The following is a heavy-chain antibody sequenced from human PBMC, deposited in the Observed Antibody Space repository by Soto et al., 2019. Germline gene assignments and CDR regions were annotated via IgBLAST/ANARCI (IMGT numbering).Heavy chain of an antibody. CDR3: AKDRSIWYDHPVDN. Sequence: EVQLLESGGGLAQPGGSLRLSCAASGFTFGGYAMSWVRQAPGRGLDWVSGISHNGDATYYADSVKGRFTISRDNSRNTLYLQMNSLGAEDTAVYYCAKDRSIWYDHPVDNWCQGILVTVSS. V-gene: IGHV3-23*01. J-gene: IGHJ1*01. D-gene: IGHD6-13*01. CDR1: GFTFGGYA. CDR2: ISHNGDAT.